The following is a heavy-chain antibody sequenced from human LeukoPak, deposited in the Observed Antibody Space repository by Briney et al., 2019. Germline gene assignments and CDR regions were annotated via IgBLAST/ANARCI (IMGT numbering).Heavy chain of an antibody. Sequence: SETLSLTCTVSGGSISSSSYYWGWIRQPPGKGLEWIGSIYYSGSTYYNPSLKSRVTISVDTSKNQFSLKLSSVTAADTAVYYCAKKGVRGVIPAYYYYYYMDVWGKGTTVTISS. CDR1: GGSISSSSYY. J-gene: IGHJ6*03. V-gene: IGHV4-39*07. D-gene: IGHD3-10*01. CDR2: IYYSGST. CDR3: AKKGVRGVIPAYYYYYYMDV.